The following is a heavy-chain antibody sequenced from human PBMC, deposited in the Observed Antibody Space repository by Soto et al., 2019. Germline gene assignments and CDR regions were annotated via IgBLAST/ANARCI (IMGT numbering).Heavy chain of an antibody. V-gene: IGHV1-18*01. CDR2: ISPYSGNT. Sequence: QVQLVQSGDAVRKPGSSVKVSCKASGYIFVNYGIAWVRQAPGQGLEWMGWISPYSGNTHYARKVQGRLTMTTDTSTSTAYMDLGNLTSGDTAVYYCAMVDNYVTPNPQDVWGQGTTVTVSS. D-gene: IGHD3-16*01. CDR1: GYIFVNYG. CDR3: AMVDNYVTPNPQDV. J-gene: IGHJ6*02.